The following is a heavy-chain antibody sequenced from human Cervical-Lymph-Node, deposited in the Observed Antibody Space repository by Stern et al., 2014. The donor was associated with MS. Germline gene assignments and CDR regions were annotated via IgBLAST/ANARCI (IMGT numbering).Heavy chain of an antibody. CDR2: IFYTGTT. Sequence: VQLVESGPAVVKTSETLSLTCTVSGGDISSYHWSWIRPSPGKGPEWIGFIFYTGTTKYNAAPESRITISLTTTQKTFYFMLNSVTATDTAVYYWARGPLEGIDMKTFCYAMDVWGHGTTVTVSS. V-gene: IGHV4-59*08. CDR3: ARGPLEGIDMKTFCYAMDV. D-gene: IGHD1-1*01. CDR1: GGDISSYH. J-gene: IGHJ6*02.